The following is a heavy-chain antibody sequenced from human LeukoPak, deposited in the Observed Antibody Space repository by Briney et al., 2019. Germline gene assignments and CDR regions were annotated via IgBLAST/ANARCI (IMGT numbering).Heavy chain of an antibody. CDR2: IRSKAYGGTT. J-gene: IGHJ4*02. V-gene: IGHV3-49*04. Sequence: GGSLRLSCTASGFTFSDYAMSWVRQAPGKGLEWVGFIRSKAYGGTTEYAASVKGRFTISRDDSKSIAYLQMNSLKTEDTAVYYCTGPAALDYWGQGTLVTVSS. CDR1: GFTFSDYA. D-gene: IGHD2-15*01. CDR3: TGPAALDY.